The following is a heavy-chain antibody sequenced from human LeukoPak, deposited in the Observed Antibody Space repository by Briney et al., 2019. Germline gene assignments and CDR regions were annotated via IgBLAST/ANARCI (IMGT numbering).Heavy chain of an antibody. Sequence: PGGSLRLSCAASGFPLSSYAMSWVRQGPGKGLEWVSSISHIGSYIYYSDSVKGRFTISRDNAKNSLYLQMNSLRAEDTAVYFCARDWGSWDFDFWGQGTLVTVSS. D-gene: IGHD6-13*01. V-gene: IGHV3-21*01. CDR3: ARDWGSWDFDF. CDR2: ISHIGSYI. CDR1: GFPLSSYA. J-gene: IGHJ4*02.